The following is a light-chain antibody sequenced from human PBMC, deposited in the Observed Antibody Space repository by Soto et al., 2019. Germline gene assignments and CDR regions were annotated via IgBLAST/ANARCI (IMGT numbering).Light chain of an antibody. Sequence: QSVLKQPPSVSGAPGHRVTISCTGSSSNIGAGYDVHWYQQLPGRAPKLLIYGNTNRPSGVPDRFSGSKSGTSASLAITGLQAEDEADYYCLSFDSSLSVVFGGGTKVTVL. CDR2: GNT. V-gene: IGLV1-40*01. J-gene: IGLJ2*01. CDR1: SSNIGAGYD. CDR3: LSFDSSLSVV.